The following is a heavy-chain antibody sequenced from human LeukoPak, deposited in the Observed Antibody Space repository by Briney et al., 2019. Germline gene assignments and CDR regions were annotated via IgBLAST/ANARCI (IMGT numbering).Heavy chain of an antibody. Sequence: SETLSLTCTVSSGSISTYFWSWVRQPPGKGLEWIGYVYNSVSTNYNASLKSRVTISVDTSKNQFSLKLSSVTAADTAVYYCARDMGGYSRFAFDIWGQGTVVTVSS. V-gene: IGHV4-59*01. CDR1: SGSISTYF. D-gene: IGHD6-13*01. J-gene: IGHJ3*02. CDR3: ARDMGGYSRFAFDI. CDR2: VYNSVST.